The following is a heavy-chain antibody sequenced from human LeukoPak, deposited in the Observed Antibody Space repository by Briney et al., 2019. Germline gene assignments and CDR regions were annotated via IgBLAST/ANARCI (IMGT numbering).Heavy chain of an antibody. CDR1: GFTFSNYG. CDR2: IWYGGSNK. D-gene: IGHD5-24*01. J-gene: IGHJ4*02. Sequence: PGGSLRLSCAASGFTFSNYGLHWVRKAPGKGLEWVAIIWYGGSNKYYADSVKGRFTISRDNSRNTLYLQMNSLRAEDTAVYYCARDPDGYNLDYWGQGTLVTVSA. CDR3: ARDPDGYNLDY. V-gene: IGHV3-33*01.